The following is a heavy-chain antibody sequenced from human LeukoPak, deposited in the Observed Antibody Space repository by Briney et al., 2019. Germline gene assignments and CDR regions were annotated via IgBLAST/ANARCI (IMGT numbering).Heavy chain of an antibody. Sequence: SETLSLTCTVSGGSIGSSYRYWGRIRQPPGKGLEWIGSVYYSGSTYYNPSLKSRVTISADTSKNHFSLNLSSVTAADTALYYCARHGGEVSGFDPWGQGTLVTVSS. V-gene: IGHV4-39*01. CDR1: GGSIGSSYRY. CDR2: VYYSGST. D-gene: IGHD3-10*01. CDR3: ARHGGEVSGFDP. J-gene: IGHJ5*02.